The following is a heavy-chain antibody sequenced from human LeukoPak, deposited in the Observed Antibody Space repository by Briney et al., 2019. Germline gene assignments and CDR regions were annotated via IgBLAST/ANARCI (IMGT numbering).Heavy chain of an antibody. D-gene: IGHD2-2*01. Sequence: SETLSLTCTVSGGSISTYYWSWSRQPPGKGLEWIGYIYYSGTTKYSTSLKSRVTISLDAPKNQISLRPTSVTAADTAVYYCARRGRSSTDPFEFWGQGTLVAVSS. CDR2: IYYSGTT. CDR1: GGSISTYY. CDR3: ARRGRSSTDPFEF. J-gene: IGHJ4*02. V-gene: IGHV4-59*08.